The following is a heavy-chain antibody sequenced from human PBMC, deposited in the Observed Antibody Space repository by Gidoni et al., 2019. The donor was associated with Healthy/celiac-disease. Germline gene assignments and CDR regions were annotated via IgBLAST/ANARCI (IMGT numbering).Heavy chain of an antibody. Sequence: VQLVESGGGVVQPVRSMRLSCAASGFTVSSYGMHWVRQAPGKGREWGGVIVYDGRNQYYADAVEGRFNISRDNSKNTLYLKMNSLRAEDTDVYYCARPQPYYYYGMDVWGQGTTVNVSS. D-gene: IGHD2-2*01. V-gene: IGHV3-33*01. CDR3: ARPQPYYYYGMDV. J-gene: IGHJ6*02. CDR1: GFTVSSYG. CDR2: IVYDGRNQ.